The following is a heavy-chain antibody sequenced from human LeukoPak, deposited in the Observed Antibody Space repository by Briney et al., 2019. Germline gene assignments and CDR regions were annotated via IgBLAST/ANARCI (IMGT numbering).Heavy chain of an antibody. Sequence: SETLSLTCTVSGGSISSYYWSWIRQPPGKGLEWIGYISYSGSTNYNPSLKSRVTISVDPSKNQFSLKLSSVTAAATAVYYCARSSSAHYYDSSGYLPSHFDCWGQGTLVAVSS. J-gene: IGHJ4*02. CDR3: ARSSSAHYYDSSGYLPSHFDC. D-gene: IGHD3-22*01. CDR1: GGSISSYY. V-gene: IGHV4-59*01. CDR2: ISYSGST.